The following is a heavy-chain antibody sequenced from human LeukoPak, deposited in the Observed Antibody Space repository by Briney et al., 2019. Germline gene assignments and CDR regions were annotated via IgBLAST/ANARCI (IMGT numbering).Heavy chain of an antibody. CDR3: ARANISRDSGSLDGY. CDR1: GGTFSSYA. CDR2: IIPILGIA. V-gene: IGHV1-69*04. D-gene: IGHD1-26*01. J-gene: IGHJ4*02. Sequence: SVKVSCKASGGTFSSYAISWVRQAPGQGLEWMGRIIPILGIANYAQKFQGRVTITADKSTSTAYMELSSLRSEDTAVYYCARANISRDSGSLDGYWGQGTLVTVSS.